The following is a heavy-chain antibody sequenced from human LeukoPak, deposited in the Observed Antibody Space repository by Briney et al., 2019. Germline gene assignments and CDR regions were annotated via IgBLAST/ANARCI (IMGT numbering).Heavy chain of an antibody. Sequence: GASVKVSCKASGYTFTSYDINWVRQATGQGLEWMGWMNPNSGNTGYAQKFQGRVTMTRDTSISTAYMELSRLRSDDTAVYYCARDLRWGYGDYWGQGTLVTVSS. CDR1: GYTFTSYD. CDR3: ARDLRWGYGDY. D-gene: IGHD3-16*01. V-gene: IGHV1-8*01. CDR2: MNPNSGNT. J-gene: IGHJ4*02.